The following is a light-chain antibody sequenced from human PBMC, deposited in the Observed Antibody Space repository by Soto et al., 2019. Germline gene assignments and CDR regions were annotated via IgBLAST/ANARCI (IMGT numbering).Light chain of an antibody. J-gene: IGKJ4*01. CDR3: QQSFSPLLT. Sequence: DIQMTQSPSSVSASVGDRVTITCRASQTLSNYLTWFQQKPGKAPKVLIYGASTLQSGGPSRFSGSGSGAEFTLTISSLQPEDFATYFCQQSFSPLLTFGGGTKVEMK. V-gene: IGKV1-39*01. CDR1: QTLSNY. CDR2: GAS.